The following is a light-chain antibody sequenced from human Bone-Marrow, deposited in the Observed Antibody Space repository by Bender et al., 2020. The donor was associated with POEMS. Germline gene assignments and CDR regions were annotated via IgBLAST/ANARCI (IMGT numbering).Light chain of an antibody. J-gene: IGLJ2*01. CDR1: LLANKY. Sequence: SYELTQPSSVSVSPGQTAKITCSGDLLANKYVRWFQQKPGQAPVLVIYKDSERPSGIPERFSGSSSGTTVTLTISGAQVEDEADYYCQSWDSGSVVFGGGTKLTVL. CDR3: QSWDSGSVV. CDR2: KDS. V-gene: IGLV3-27*01.